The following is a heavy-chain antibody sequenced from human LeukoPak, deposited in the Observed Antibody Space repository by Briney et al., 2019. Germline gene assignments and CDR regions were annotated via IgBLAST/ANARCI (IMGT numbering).Heavy chain of an antibody. Sequence: ASVKVSCKASGYTFTGYYMHWVRQAPGQGLEWMGWINTNTGNPTYAQGFTGRFVFSLDTSVSTAYLQISSLKAEDTAVYYCARSDYGDYANLDYWGQGTLVTVSS. CDR3: ARSDYGDYANLDY. V-gene: IGHV7-4-1*02. D-gene: IGHD4-17*01. CDR2: INTNTGNP. CDR1: GYTFTGYY. J-gene: IGHJ4*02.